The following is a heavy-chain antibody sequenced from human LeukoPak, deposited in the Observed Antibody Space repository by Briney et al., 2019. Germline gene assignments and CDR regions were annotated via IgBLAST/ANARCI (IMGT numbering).Heavy chain of an antibody. CDR3: ARDRYYDILTGYYPFGY. D-gene: IGHD3-9*01. Sequence: RASVKVSCKASGYTFTSYGISWVRQAPGQGLEWMGWISAYNGNTNYAQKLQGRVTMTTNTSTSTAYMELRCLRSDDTAVYYCARDRYYDILTGYYPFGYWGQGTLVTVSS. J-gene: IGHJ4*02. CDR2: ISAYNGNT. CDR1: GYTFTSYG. V-gene: IGHV1-18*04.